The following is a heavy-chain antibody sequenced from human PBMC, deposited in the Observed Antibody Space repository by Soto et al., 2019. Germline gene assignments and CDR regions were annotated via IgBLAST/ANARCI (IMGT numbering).Heavy chain of an antibody. CDR1: GGTFSSYA. Sequence: QVQLVQSGAEVKKPGSSVKVSCKASGGTFSSYAISWVRQAPGQGLEWMGGIIPIFGTANYAQKFQGRVTITADESTSTAYMELISLRSEDTAVYYCARGWAMATITVYFDYWGPGTLVTVSS. J-gene: IGHJ4*02. CDR3: ARGWAMATITVYFDY. V-gene: IGHV1-69*01. CDR2: IIPIFGTA. D-gene: IGHD5-12*01.